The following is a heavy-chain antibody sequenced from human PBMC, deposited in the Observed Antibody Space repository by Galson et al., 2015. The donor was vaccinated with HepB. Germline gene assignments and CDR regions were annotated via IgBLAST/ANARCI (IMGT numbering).Heavy chain of an antibody. D-gene: IGHD6-19*01. CDR2: IIPILGIA. CDR1: GGTFSSYT. CDR3: ARDPDQVAGSLENWFDP. J-gene: IGHJ5*02. Sequence: SVKVSCKASGGTFSSYTISWVRQAPGQGLEWMGRIIPILGIANYAQKFQGRVTITADKSTSTAYMELSSLRSEDTAVYYCARDPDQVAGSLENWFDPWGQGTLVTVSS. V-gene: IGHV1-69*04.